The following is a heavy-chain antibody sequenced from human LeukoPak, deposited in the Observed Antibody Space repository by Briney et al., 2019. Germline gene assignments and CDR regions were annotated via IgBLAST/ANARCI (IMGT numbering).Heavy chain of an antibody. V-gene: IGHV3-23*01. D-gene: IGHD1-26*01. J-gene: IGHJ6*02. CDR2: ISGSGGST. Sequence: AGGSLRLSCAASGFTFSSYAMSWVRQAPGKGLEWVSAISGSGGSTYYADSVKGRFTISRDNSKNTLYLQMSSLRAEDTAVYYCAKEGGSYYYGMDVWGQGTTVTVSS. CDR1: GFTFSSYA. CDR3: AKEGGSYYYGMDV.